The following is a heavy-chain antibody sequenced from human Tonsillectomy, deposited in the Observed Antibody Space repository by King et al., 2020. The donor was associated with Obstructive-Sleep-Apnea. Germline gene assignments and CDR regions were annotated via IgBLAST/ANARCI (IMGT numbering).Heavy chain of an antibody. D-gene: IGHD2-15*01. CDR2: MYYSGNT. J-gene: IGHJ4*02. CDR3: ARHRGVEDSGSYGDYFDY. Sequence: LQLQESGPGLVKPSETLSLTCTVSGGSISDYYWSWIRQPPGKGLEWIGYMYYSGNTNFNPSLKSRVTISADISKIQFSLRLSSVTAADTAVYYCARHRGVEDSGSYGDYFDYWGQGTLVTVSS. V-gene: IGHV4-59*08. CDR1: GGSISDYY.